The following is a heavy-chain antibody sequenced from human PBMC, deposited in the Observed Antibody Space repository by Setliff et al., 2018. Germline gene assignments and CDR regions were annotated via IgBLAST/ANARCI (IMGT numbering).Heavy chain of an antibody. D-gene: IGHD2-15*01. J-gene: IGHJ4*02. CDR3: ARASVVHAIAVGY. V-gene: IGHV4-34*01. CDR2: INHSGNT. CDR1: GGSFSDYY. Sequence: PSETLSLTCAASGGSFSDYYWTWIRQPPGKGLEWIGEINHSGNTKSKPSLKSRVTITVDPSKNQFSLKLNSVTAADTAVYYCARASVVHAIAVGYWGQGTLVTVSS.